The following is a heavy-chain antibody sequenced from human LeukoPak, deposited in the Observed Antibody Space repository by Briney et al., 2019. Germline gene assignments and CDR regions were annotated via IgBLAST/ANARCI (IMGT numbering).Heavy chain of an antibody. V-gene: IGHV4-59*12. CDR2: IYYSGST. CDR1: GGSISSYY. J-gene: IGHJ5*02. Sequence: SETLSLTCTVSGGSISSYYWSWIQQPPGKGLEWIGYIYYSGSTNYNPSLKSRVTISVDTSKNQFSLKLSSVTAADTAVYYCARGLYCSSDSCNHWGQGTLVTVSS. D-gene: IGHD2-2*01. CDR3: ARGLYCSSDSCNH.